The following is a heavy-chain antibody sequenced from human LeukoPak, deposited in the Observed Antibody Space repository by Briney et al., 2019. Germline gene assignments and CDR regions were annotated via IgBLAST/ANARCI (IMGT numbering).Heavy chain of an antibody. J-gene: IGHJ5*01. V-gene: IGHV4-59*01. Sequence: PSETLSLTCTVSGGSISSYYWSWIRQPPGKGLEWIGYIYYSGSTNYNPSLKSRVTISVDTSKNQFSLKLSFVTAADTAVYYCARDGSPYNWNDSWGQGTLVTVSS. D-gene: IGHD5-12*01. CDR3: ARDGSPYNWNDS. CDR1: GGSISSYY. CDR2: IYYSGST.